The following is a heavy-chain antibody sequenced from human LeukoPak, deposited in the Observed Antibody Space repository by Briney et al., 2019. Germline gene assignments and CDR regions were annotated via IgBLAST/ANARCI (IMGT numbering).Heavy chain of an antibody. V-gene: IGHV1-18*01. CDR3: ARDGVRRAPGWFDT. Sequence: ASVKVSCKASGYSFPIYGINWVRQAPGQGLEWMGWISTYDGNTRYAQNVQGRVTLMRDISTSTVYMELRNLRSDDTAIYYCARDGVRRAPGWFDTWGQGTLVTAYS. CDR2: ISTYDGNT. CDR1: GYSFPIYG. J-gene: IGHJ5*02. D-gene: IGHD3-10*01.